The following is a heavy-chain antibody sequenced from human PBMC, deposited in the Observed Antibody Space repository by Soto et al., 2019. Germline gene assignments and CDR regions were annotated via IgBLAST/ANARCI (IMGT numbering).Heavy chain of an antibody. CDR1: SVSISGYY. Sequence: PSETLSLTCTVSSVSISGYYWSWIRQPPGKGLEWIGHIYNSGSTNYNPSLKSRVTISVDRSKNQFSLKLSSVTAADTAVYYCARVPDRWGQGTLVTVSS. CDR3: ARVPDR. V-gene: IGHV4-59*12. D-gene: IGHD2-2*01. CDR2: IYNSGST. J-gene: IGHJ5*02.